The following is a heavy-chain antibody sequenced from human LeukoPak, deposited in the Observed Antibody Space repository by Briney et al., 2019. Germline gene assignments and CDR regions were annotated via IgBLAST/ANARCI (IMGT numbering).Heavy chain of an antibody. Sequence: ASVKVSCKASGYTFTNYDITWVRQAPGQGLEWMGWTSTHNGKTEYAHKVQGRVTMTTDTSTSTAYMGLRSLRSDDTAVYYCAREGSSSSTFDFWGQGTLVTVSS. J-gene: IGHJ4*02. CDR3: AREGSSSSTFDF. CDR1: GYTFTNYD. D-gene: IGHD6-6*01. CDR2: TSTHNGKT. V-gene: IGHV1-18*01.